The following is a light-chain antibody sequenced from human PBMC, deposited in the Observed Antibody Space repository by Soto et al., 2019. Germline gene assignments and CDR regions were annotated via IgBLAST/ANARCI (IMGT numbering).Light chain of an antibody. CDR1: SSDVGGYNY. CDR2: EVI. V-gene: IGLV2-8*01. J-gene: IGLJ1*01. Sequence: QSVLTPPPSASGSPGQSVTISCTGTSSDVGGYNYVSWYQQHPGKAPKLMIYEVIKRPSGVPDRFSGSKSGNTASLTVSGLQAEDEADYYCSSYAGSNRVFGTGTKVTVL. CDR3: SSYAGSNRV.